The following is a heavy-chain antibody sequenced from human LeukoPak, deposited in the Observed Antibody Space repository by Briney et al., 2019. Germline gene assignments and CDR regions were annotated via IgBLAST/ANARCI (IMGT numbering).Heavy chain of an antibody. CDR1: GFTFSSYG. J-gene: IGHJ6*02. D-gene: IGHD6-6*01. V-gene: IGHV3-30*18. Sequence: GGSLRLSCAASGFTFSSYGMHWVRQAPGKGLGWVAVISYDGSNKYYADSVKGRFTISRDNSKNTLYLQMNSLRAEDTAVYYCAKDDDSSSFSYYYYYYGMDVWGQGTTVTVSS. CDR2: ISYDGSNK. CDR3: AKDDDSSSFSYYYYYYGMDV.